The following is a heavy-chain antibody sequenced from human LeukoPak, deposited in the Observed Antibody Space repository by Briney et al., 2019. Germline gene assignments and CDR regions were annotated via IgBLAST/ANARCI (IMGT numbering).Heavy chain of an antibody. CDR2: ISGSGGST. CDR1: GFTFSSYA. Sequence: GGSLRLSCAASGFTFSSYAMSWVRQAPGRGLEWVSAISGSGGSTYYADSVKGRFTISRDNSKNSLYLQMNSLRAEDTAVYYCARGMSSGYDFDYWGQGTLVTVSS. V-gene: IGHV3-23*01. CDR3: ARGMSSGYDFDY. J-gene: IGHJ4*02. D-gene: IGHD5-12*01.